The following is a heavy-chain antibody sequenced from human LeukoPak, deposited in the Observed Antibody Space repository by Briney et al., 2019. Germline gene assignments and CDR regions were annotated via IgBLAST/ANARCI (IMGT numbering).Heavy chain of an antibody. J-gene: IGHJ4*02. CDR3: AKKSPYGGADY. D-gene: IGHD4/OR15-4a*01. V-gene: IGHV3-23*01. Sequence: PGESLRLSCAASGFTFSSSAMSWVRQAPGKGLEWVSAISGNGASTYYADSMKGRFTISRDNSKNTLYLQINSLRAEDTAVYYCAKKSPYGGADYWGQGTLVTVSS. CDR2: ISGNGAST. CDR1: GFTFSSSA.